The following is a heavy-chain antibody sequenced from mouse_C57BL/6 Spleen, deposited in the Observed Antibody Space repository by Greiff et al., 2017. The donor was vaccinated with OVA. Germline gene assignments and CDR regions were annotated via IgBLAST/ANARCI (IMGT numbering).Heavy chain of an antibody. Sequence: VHVKQSGAELVKPGASVKLSCKASGYTFTEYTIHWVKQRSGQGLEWIGWFYPGSGSIKYNEKFKDKATLTADKSSSTVYMELSRLTSEDSAVYFCARHEEYYGSTGYFDYWGQGTTLTVSS. D-gene: IGHD2-2*01. CDR2: FYPGSGSI. CDR3: ARHEEYYGSTGYFDY. J-gene: IGHJ2*01. CDR1: GYTFTEYT. V-gene: IGHV1-62-2*01.